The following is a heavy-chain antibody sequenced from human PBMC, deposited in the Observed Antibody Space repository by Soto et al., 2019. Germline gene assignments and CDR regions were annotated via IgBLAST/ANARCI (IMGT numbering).Heavy chain of an antibody. CDR1: GYSLTELS. Sequence: ASVKVSCKVSGYSLTELSIHWVRQAPGEGLEWMGGYDLEKGETIYAQKFQGRVTMTEDSPADTPYMQLRSLRSEDTAMYYCARNIHDYNLRNWFDPWGQGTLVTVSS. CDR3: ARNIHDYNLRNWFDP. V-gene: IGHV1-24*01. CDR2: YDLEKGET. J-gene: IGHJ5*02. D-gene: IGHD4-4*01.